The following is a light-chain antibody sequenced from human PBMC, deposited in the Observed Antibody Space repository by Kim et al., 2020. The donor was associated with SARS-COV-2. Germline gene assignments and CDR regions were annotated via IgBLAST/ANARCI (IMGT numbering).Light chain of an antibody. CDR2: QAS. J-gene: IGKJ1*01. V-gene: IGKV1-5*03. CDR3: QQYRSHWT. Sequence: SASVGARVTITCRASQIIDIWLAWYQQKPGKAPKLLIYQASSLESEVPSRFSGSGSGTEFTLTISSLQPDDFATYYCQQYRSHWTFGQGTKVDIK. CDR1: QIIDIW.